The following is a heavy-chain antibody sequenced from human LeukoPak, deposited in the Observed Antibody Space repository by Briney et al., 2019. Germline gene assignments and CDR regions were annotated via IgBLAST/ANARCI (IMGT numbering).Heavy chain of an antibody. CDR3: ARHRDFDSTGYYYPLFDY. J-gene: IGHJ4*02. CDR2: ILSSGTT. D-gene: IGHD3-22*01. Sequence: KPSETLSLTCTVSSGSISTYYWSWIRQPAGKGLEWIGRILSSGTTNYNPSLESRVTMSVDTSKNQFSLKLTSVTAADTAVYYCARHRDFDSTGYYYPLFDYWGQGTLVTVSS. V-gene: IGHV4-4*07. CDR1: SGSISTYY.